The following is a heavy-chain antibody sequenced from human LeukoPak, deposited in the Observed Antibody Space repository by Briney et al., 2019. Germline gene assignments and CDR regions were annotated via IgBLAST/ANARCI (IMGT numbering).Heavy chain of an antibody. Sequence: PSETLSLTCTVSGGSISSGNYYWGWIRQPPGKGLEWLGNIYYSGSTYYNPSLKSRVTISVDTSKNQFSLNLISVTAADTAVYYCARLDCSPGSCYFDYWGQGTLVTGSS. V-gene: IGHV4-39*01. D-gene: IGHD2-15*01. CDR2: IYYSGST. J-gene: IGHJ4*02. CDR1: GGSISSGNYY. CDR3: ARLDCSPGSCYFDY.